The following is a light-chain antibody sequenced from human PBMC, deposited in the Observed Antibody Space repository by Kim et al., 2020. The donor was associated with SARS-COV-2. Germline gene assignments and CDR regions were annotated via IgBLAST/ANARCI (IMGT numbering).Light chain of an antibody. CDR2: DAS. J-gene: IGKJ3*01. Sequence: DIQMTQSPSSLSASVGDRVTITCQASQDISNYLNWYQQKPGKAPKLLIYDASNLETGVPSRFSVSGSGTDFIFTISSLQPEDIATYYCQQYDNLPFTFGPGTKVDIK. CDR1: QDISNY. V-gene: IGKV1-33*01. CDR3: QQYDNLPFT.